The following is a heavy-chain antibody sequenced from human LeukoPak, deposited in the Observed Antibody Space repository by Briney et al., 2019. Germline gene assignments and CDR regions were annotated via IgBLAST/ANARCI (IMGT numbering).Heavy chain of an antibody. CDR3: ASTRRAAVAGRFDS. V-gene: IGHV4-4*09. CDR2: IYHSGNT. D-gene: IGHD6-19*01. CDR1: AASMSSNY. Sequence: PSETLSLTCNVSAASMSSNYWSWIRQPPGKGLELIGYIYHSGNTNYSPSLESRVTMSVDESKNQFSLRVHFVSAADTAVYYCASTRRAAVAGRFDSWGQGTLVTVSS. J-gene: IGHJ4*02.